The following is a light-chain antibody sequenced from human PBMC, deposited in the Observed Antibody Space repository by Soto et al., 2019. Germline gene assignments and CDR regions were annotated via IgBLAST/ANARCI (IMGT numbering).Light chain of an antibody. Sequence: EILMTQSQATLSVSPGHRVTLSCSASQRVRINSAWYQQKPGQAPRLLIYGASTRATGIPARFSGSGYETEFTLTISSLQSEDFAVYYCQQYNSWPLTFGGGTKVEIK. J-gene: IGKJ4*02. CDR1: QRVRIN. CDR2: GAS. V-gene: IGKV3-15*01. CDR3: QQYNSWPLT.